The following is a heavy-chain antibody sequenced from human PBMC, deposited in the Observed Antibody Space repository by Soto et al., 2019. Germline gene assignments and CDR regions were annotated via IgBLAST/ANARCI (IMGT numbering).Heavy chain of an antibody. CDR3: ARVNDYGQSLNWFDP. D-gene: IGHD4-17*01. Sequence: SETLSLTCTVSGGSISSGDYYWSWIRQPPGKGLEWIGYIYYSGSTYYNPSLKSRVTISVDTSKNQFSLKLSSVTAADTAVYYCARVNDYGQSLNWFDPWGQGTLVTVSS. CDR1: GGSISSGDYY. V-gene: IGHV4-30-4*01. CDR2: IYYSGST. J-gene: IGHJ5*02.